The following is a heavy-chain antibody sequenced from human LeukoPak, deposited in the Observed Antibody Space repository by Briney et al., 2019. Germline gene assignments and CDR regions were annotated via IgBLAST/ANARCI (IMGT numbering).Heavy chain of an antibody. D-gene: IGHD5-18*01. J-gene: IGHJ6*02. CDR3: AREDTATMYYYYYSMDV. CDR2: INPNSDCT. V-gene: IGHV1-2*02. Sequence: GASVKVSCKASGYTFTGYYIHWVRQAPGQEREGMGWINPNSDCTNYAQKFQGRVTMTRDTSISTAYMELSRLRSDDTAVYYCAREDTATMYYYYYSMDVWGQGTTVTVSS. CDR1: GYTFTGYY.